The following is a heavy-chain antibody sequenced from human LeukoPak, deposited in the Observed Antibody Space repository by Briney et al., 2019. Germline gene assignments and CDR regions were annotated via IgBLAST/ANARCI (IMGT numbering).Heavy chain of an antibody. CDR1: GYTFTGYY. CDR2: INPNSGGT. CDR3: ARPDSSGWYVRDAFDI. V-gene: IGHV1-2*06. D-gene: IGHD6-19*01. Sequence: ASVKVSCKASGYTFTGYYMHWVRQAPGQGLEWMGRINPNSGGTNYAQKFQCRVTMTRDTSISTAYMELSRLRSDDTAVYYCARPDSSGWYVRDAFDIWGQGTMVTVSS. J-gene: IGHJ3*02.